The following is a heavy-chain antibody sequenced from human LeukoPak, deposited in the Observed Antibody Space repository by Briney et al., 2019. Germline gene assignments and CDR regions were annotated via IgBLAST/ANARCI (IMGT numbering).Heavy chain of an antibody. V-gene: IGHV4-34*01. D-gene: IGHD3-22*01. CDR2: INHSGSN. CDR1: GGSFSGYY. Sequence: SETLSLTCAVYGGSFSGYYWSWLRQPPRKGLEWIGEINHSGSNNYNPSLKSRVTISVDTSKNQISLKLSSVTAADTAVYYCARGDYYDSSGYYSWGQGTLVTVSS. CDR3: ARGDYYDSSGYYS. J-gene: IGHJ4*02.